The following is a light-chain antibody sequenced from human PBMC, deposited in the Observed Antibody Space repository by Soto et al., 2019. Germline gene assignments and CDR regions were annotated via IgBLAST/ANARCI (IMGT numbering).Light chain of an antibody. CDR3: AAWDDSLNGPFYV. J-gene: IGLJ1*01. CDR1: SSNIGSNT. Sequence: QSVLTQPPSASGTPGQRVTISCSGSSSNIGSNTINWYQQLPGTAPKLLSYSNNQRPSGVPDRFSGSKSGTSASLAISGLQSEDEADYYCAAWDDSLNGPFYVFGTGTKLTVL. V-gene: IGLV1-44*01. CDR2: SNN.